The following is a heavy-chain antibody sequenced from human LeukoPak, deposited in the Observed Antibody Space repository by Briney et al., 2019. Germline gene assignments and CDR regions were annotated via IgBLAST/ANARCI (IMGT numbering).Heavy chain of an antibody. CDR2: ISWNSGSI. Sequence: GGSLRLSCAASGFTFDDYAMHWVRQAPGKGLEWVSGISWNSGSIGYADSVKGRFTISRDNAKNPLYLQMNSLRAEDTALYYCAKGQRVDSPYYLDYWGQGTLVTVSS. V-gene: IGHV3-9*01. D-gene: IGHD2-21*01. CDR1: GFTFDDYA. CDR3: AKGQRVDSPYYLDY. J-gene: IGHJ4*02.